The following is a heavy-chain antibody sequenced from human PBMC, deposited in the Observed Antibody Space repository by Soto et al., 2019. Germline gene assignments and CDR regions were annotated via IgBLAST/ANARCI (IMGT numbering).Heavy chain of an antibody. CDR3: AYLWDRWFDS. J-gene: IGHJ5*01. CDR1: GFTFSDHY. Sequence: EVQLVESGGGLVQPGGSLRLSCAASGFTFSDHYMEWVRQAPGKGLEWVGRIRHKADSYTKEYAASVKGRFTISRDDSKNSLYLQMNNLKTEDMAVYYCAYLWDRWFDSWGQGTLVTVSP. D-gene: IGHD1-26*01. CDR2: IRHKADSYTK. V-gene: IGHV3-72*01.